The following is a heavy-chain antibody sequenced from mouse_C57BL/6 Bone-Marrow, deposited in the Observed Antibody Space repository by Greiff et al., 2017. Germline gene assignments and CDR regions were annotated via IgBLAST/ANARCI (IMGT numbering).Heavy chain of an antibody. CDR3: TYDYDNY. CDR1: GYTFTDYE. CDR2: IDPETGGT. Sequence: QVQLQQSGAELVRPGASVTLSCKASGYTFTDYEMHWVKQTPVHGLEWIGTIDPETGGTAYTQKFKGKAILTADKSSSTAYMELRSLTSEDSAVYYCTYDYDNYWGQGTTLTVSS. D-gene: IGHD2-4*01. V-gene: IGHV1-15*01. J-gene: IGHJ2*01.